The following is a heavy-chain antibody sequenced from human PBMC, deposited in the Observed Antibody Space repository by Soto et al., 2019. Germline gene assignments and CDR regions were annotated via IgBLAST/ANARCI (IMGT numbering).Heavy chain of an antibody. CDR1: GASFSEYY. V-gene: IGHV4-34*01. D-gene: IGHD3-16*01. J-gene: IGHJ4*02. CDR3: ARFGRMGVDH. CDR2: TNHRGVI. Sequence: QVHLQQWGAGLLKPSETLSLSCTVSGASFSEYYWSWSRHPPGKGLEWIGETNHRGVIHYNRSLKSRVTISVETSKNQLSLRLSSVTAADTGVYYCARFGRMGVDHWGQGTLVIVSS.